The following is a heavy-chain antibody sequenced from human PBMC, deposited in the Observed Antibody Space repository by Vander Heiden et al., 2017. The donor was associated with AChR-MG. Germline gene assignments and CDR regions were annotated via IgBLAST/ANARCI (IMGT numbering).Heavy chain of an antibody. Sequence: EVQLLESGGGLVQPGGSLRLSCAASGFTFRSYAMGWVRQAPGKGLEWVSAISGSGGSTYYADSVKGRGTISRDNSKNTLYLQMNSLRAEDTAVYYCAKDTVLNGDYGAVQYYFDYWGQGTLVTVSS. J-gene: IGHJ4*02. CDR2: ISGSGGST. CDR1: GFTFRSYA. CDR3: AKDTVLNGDYGAVQYYFDY. D-gene: IGHD4-17*01. V-gene: IGHV3-23*01.